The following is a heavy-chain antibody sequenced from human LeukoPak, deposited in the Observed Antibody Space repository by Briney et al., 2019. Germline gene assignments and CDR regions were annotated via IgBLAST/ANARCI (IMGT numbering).Heavy chain of an antibody. J-gene: IGHJ4*02. V-gene: IGHV3-64*01. CDR2: ISSNGGNT. CDR1: GFTFSSYA. Sequence: PGGSLRLSCAASGFTFSSYAMHWVRQAPGKGLEYVSAISSNGGNTYYANSVKGRFTISRDNSKNTLYLQMGSLRAEDMAVYYCASGVAGPYYFDYWGQGTLVTVSS. D-gene: IGHD6-19*01. CDR3: ASGVAGPYYFDY.